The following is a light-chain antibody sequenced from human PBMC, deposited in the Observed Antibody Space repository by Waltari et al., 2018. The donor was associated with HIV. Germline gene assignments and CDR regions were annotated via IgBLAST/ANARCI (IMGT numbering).Light chain of an antibody. CDR2: EVS. CDR1: SSDVGSYNL. Sequence: QSALTPPASVSWSPGQSITISCTGTSSDVGSYNLVPWYQQHPGKAPKLMIYEVSKRPSGVSNRFSGSKSGNTASLTISGLQAEDEADYYCCSYAGSSTLGVFGGGTKLTVL. CDR3: CSYAGSSTLGV. V-gene: IGLV2-23*02. J-gene: IGLJ2*01.